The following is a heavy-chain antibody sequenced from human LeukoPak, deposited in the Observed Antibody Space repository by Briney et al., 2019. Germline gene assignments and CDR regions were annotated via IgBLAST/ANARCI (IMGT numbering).Heavy chain of an antibody. V-gene: IGHV1-46*01. CDR3: ARARSDFDY. Sequence: ASVKVSCKASGYTFTGYYMHWVRQAPGQGLEWMGIINPSGGSTNYAQKFQGRVTVTRDTSTSTVYMELSSLRSEDTAVYYCARARSDFDYWGQGTLVTVSS. CDR1: GYTFTGYY. J-gene: IGHJ4*02. CDR2: INPSGGST.